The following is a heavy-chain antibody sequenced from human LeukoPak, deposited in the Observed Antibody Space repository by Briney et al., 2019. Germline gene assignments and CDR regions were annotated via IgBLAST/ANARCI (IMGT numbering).Heavy chain of an antibody. V-gene: IGHV3-21*01. D-gene: IGHD4-17*01. CDR3: ARARAVTVTAGDAFDI. J-gene: IGHJ3*02. Sequence: GGSLRLSCAASGFTFSSYSMNWVRQAPGKGLEWVSSISSSSSYIYYADSVKGRFTISRDNAKNSLYLQMNSLRAEDTAVYYCARARAVTVTAGDAFDIWGQGTMVTVPS. CDR2: ISSSSSYI. CDR1: GFTFSSYS.